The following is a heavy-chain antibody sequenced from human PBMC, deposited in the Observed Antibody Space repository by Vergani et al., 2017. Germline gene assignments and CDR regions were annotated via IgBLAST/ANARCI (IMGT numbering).Heavy chain of an antibody. Sequence: QVQLVQSGAAVKKPGASAKASCTASGYIFKNNYMHWLRLAPGQGFQWMGVVNFVTGAATSPQKFEGRITMTRDTSTATFYMDLSSLKYEDTAIYYCARSIGYCTSGSCRPYYFDLWGQGTLVTVSS. V-gene: IGHV1-46*02. CDR2: VNFVTGAA. J-gene: IGHJ4*02. CDR3: ARSIGYCTSGSCRPYYFDL. CDR1: GYIFKNNY. D-gene: IGHD2-15*01.